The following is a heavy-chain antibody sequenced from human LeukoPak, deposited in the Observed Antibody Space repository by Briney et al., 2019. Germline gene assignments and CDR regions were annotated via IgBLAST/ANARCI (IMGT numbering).Heavy chain of an antibody. CDR1: RFSFSSYA. V-gene: IGHV3-23*01. D-gene: IGHD2-15*01. CDR3: AKGPVVTFDI. J-gene: IGHJ3*02. Sequence: PGGSLRLSCAASRFSFSSYAMSWVRQAPGKGLEWVSGISYSGGSTYSADSVKGRFTISRDNSKKTLYLQMNSLRAEDTAVYYCAKGPVVTFDIWGQGTMVTVSS. CDR2: ISYSGGST.